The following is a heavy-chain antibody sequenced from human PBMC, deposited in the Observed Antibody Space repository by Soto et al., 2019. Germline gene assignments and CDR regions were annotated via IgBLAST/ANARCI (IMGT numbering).Heavy chain of an antibody. CDR2: ISAYNGNT. CDR3: ARAGYGDYVYYYGMDV. J-gene: IGHJ6*02. V-gene: IGHV1-18*01. Sequence: ASVKVSCKASGYTFTSYGISWVRQAPGQGLEWMGWISAYNGNTNYAQKLQGRVTMTTDESTSTAYMELSSLRSDDTAVYYCARAGYGDYVYYYGMDVWGQGTTVTVSS. D-gene: IGHD4-17*01. CDR1: GYTFTSYG.